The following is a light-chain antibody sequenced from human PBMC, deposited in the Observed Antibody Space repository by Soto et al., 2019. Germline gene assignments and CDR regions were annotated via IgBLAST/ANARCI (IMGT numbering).Light chain of an antibody. CDR1: SSNIGAGYD. J-gene: IGLJ2*01. CDR2: GNS. Sequence: QSVLTQPPSVSGAPGQRVTISCTGSSSNIGAGYDVHWYQQLPGTAPKLLIDGNSNRPSGVPDRFSGSKSGTSASLAITGLQDEEEADYYCQSSDSSLSGVVFGGGTKLTVL. V-gene: IGLV1-40*01. CDR3: QSSDSSLSGVV.